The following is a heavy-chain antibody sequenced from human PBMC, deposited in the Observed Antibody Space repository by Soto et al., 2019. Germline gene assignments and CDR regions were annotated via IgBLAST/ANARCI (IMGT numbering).Heavy chain of an antibody. CDR1: SAFLYSPSYY. CDR3: ARRHAPRYSRGNNHFDL. Sequence: QLQLQESGPGLVKPSETLSVNCTVSSAFLYSPSYYWGWIRQPLGAGLEWIGAINYGGSTYYNPSLKIRATIAVDTSKNQLSLILNSVTAADTAVYYCARRHAPRYSRGNNHFDLWGQGTLVTVSS. V-gene: IGHV4-39*01. D-gene: IGHD6-19*01. CDR2: INYGGST. J-gene: IGHJ4*02.